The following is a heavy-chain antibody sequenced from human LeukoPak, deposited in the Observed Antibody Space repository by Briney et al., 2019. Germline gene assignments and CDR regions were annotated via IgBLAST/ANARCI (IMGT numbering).Heavy chain of an antibody. CDR3: TRETMGASTIEY. CDR1: GGSISSYY. J-gene: IGHJ4*02. D-gene: IGHD1-26*01. V-gene: IGHV4-4*07. Sequence: PSETLSLTCTVSGGSISSYYWSWLRQPAGKGLEWIGRFFATGGTNQNPSLRSRLTMSVDTSKSQLSLRLKSMTAADTVMYYCTRETMGASTIEYWGQGILVTVSS. CDR2: FFATGGT.